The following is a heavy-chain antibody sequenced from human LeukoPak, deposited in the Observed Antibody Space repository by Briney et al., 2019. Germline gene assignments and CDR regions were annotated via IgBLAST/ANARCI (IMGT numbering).Heavy chain of an antibody. CDR2: IYTSGST. CDR1: GGSISSYY. CDR3: ARESGWFGKPLNWFDP. Sequence: SETLSLTCTVSGGSISSYYWSWIRQPAGKGLEWIGRIYTSGSTNYNPSLKSRVTMSVDTSKNQFSLKLSSVTAADTAVYYCARESGWFGKPLNWFDPWGQGTLVTVSS. J-gene: IGHJ5*02. V-gene: IGHV4-4*07. D-gene: IGHD3-10*01.